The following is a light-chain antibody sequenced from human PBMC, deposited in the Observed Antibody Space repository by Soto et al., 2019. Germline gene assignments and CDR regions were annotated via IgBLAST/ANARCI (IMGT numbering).Light chain of an antibody. J-gene: IGKJ2*01. Sequence: EIVLTQSPGTLSLSPGERATLSCRASQSVSSSYLAWYQQKPGQAPRLLIYVASSRATGIPDRFSGSGSGTDCTLTISRLEPEDFAVYYCQQYGSSPRVYTFGQGTKLEIK. CDR2: VAS. CDR1: QSVSSSY. V-gene: IGKV3-20*01. CDR3: QQYGSSPRVYT.